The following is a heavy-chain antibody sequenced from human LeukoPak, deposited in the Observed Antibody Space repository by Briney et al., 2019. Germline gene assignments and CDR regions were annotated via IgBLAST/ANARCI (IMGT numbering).Heavy chain of an antibody. CDR2: IYYSGST. D-gene: IGHD7-27*01. CDR1: GGSISSGGYY. CDR3: ARAGDSPYYFDY. Sequence: SQTLSLTCTVSGGSISSGGYYWSWIRQHPGKGLEWIGYIYYSGSTYYNPSLKSRVTTSVDTSKNQFSLKLSSVTAADTAVYYCARAGDSPYYFDYWGQGTLVTVSS. J-gene: IGHJ4*02. V-gene: IGHV4-31*03.